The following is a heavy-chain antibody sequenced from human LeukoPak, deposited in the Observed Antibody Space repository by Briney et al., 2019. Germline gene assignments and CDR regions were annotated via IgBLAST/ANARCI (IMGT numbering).Heavy chain of an antibody. CDR1: GGSISSSSYY. CDR3: AVVSWFGGGDY. J-gene: IGHJ4*02. V-gene: IGHV4-39*01. CDR2: IYYSGST. Sequence: PSETLSLTCTVSGGSISSSSYYWGWIRQPPGKGLEWIGSIYYSGSTYYNPSLKSRVTISVDTSKNQFSLKLSSVTAADTAVYYCAVVSWFGGGDYWGQGTLVTVSS. D-gene: IGHD3-10*01.